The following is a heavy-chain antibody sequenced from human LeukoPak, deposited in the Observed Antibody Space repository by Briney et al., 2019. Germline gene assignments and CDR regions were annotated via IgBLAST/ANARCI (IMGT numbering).Heavy chain of an antibody. CDR2: ISSSSTHI. D-gene: IGHD2-21*02. CDR1: GFTFSSYS. CDR3: ARRVVTGTHPLGWFDP. Sequence: GGSLRLSCAVSGFTFSSYSMNWVRQAPGKGLEWVSSISSSSTHIYYADSVKGRFTISRDNAKNSLYLQMNSLRAEDTAVYYCARRVVTGTHPLGWFDPWGQGTLVTVSS. J-gene: IGHJ5*02. V-gene: IGHV3-21*01.